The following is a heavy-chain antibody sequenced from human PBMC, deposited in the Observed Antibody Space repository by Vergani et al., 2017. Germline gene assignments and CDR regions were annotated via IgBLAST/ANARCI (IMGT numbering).Heavy chain of an antibody. D-gene: IGHD2-15*01. CDR1: GLTFSSYG. Sequence: VQLLESGGGLVQPGGSLRLSCAASGLTFSSYGIHWVRQAPGKGLEWVAIISHDGTDKDYADSVKGRFTVSRDKSKNTLYLQMNSLRAEDTAVYYCAKPFGNCSGGSCYSFDYWGQGTLVTVSS. CDR2: ISHDGTDK. CDR3: AKPFGNCSGGSCYSFDY. V-gene: IGHV3-30*18. J-gene: IGHJ4*02.